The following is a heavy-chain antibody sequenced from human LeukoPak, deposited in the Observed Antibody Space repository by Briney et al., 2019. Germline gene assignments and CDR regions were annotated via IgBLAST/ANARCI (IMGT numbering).Heavy chain of an antibody. Sequence: ASVKVSCKASGYTFTSYYMHWVRQAPGQGLEWMGIINPSGGSTSYAQKFQGRVTTTRDTSTSTVYMELSSLRSEDTAVYYCARQYYYDSSGHNYFDYWGQGTLVTVSS. D-gene: IGHD3-22*01. J-gene: IGHJ4*02. CDR2: INPSGGST. V-gene: IGHV1-46*01. CDR1: GYTFTSYY. CDR3: ARQYYYDSSGHNYFDY.